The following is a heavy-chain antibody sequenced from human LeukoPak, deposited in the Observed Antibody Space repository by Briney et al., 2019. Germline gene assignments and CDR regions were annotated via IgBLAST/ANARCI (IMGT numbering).Heavy chain of an antibody. D-gene: IGHD6-13*01. CDR1: GYTFTGYY. V-gene: IGHV1-2*02. CDR2: INPNSGGT. J-gene: IGHJ4*02. CDR3: ARSYSSRWDIGY. Sequence: ASVKVSCKASGYTFTGYYMHWVRQAPGQGLEWMGWINPNSGGTNYAQKFQGRVTMTRDTSISTAYMELRRLRTDDTRVYYCARSYSSRWDIGYWGQGTLVTVSS.